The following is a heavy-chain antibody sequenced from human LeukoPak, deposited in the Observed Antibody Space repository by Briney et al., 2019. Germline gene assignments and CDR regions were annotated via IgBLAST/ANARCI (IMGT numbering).Heavy chain of an antibody. J-gene: IGHJ3*02. CDR3: ARGALLTLYHDFWSGYSILDAFDI. CDR1: GYTFTSYD. V-gene: IGHV1-8*01. D-gene: IGHD3-3*01. Sequence: ASVKVSCKASGYTFTSYDINWVRQATGQGLEWMGWMNPNSGNTGYAQKFQGRVTMTRNTSISTAYMELSSLRSEDTAVYYCARGALLTLYHDFWSGYSILDAFDIWGQGTMVTVSS. CDR2: MNPNSGNT.